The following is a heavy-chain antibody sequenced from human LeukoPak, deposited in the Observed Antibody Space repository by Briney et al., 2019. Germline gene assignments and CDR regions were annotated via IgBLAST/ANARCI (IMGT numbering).Heavy chain of an antibody. CDR1: GFTFNTYG. V-gene: IGHV3-23*01. Sequence: GGSLRLSCAASGFTFNTYGMSWVRQAPGKGLEWVSGISGSGGSTYYADSVKGRFTISRDNSKNTLYLQMNSLRAEDTAVYYCARGPSGYHNTGGQGTLVTVSS. CDR2: ISGSGGST. D-gene: IGHD5-12*01. J-gene: IGHJ4*02. CDR3: ARGPSGYHNT.